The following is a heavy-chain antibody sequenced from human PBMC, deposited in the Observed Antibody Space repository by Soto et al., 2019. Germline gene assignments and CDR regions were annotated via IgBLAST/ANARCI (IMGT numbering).Heavy chain of an antibody. V-gene: IGHV3-21*01. CDR3: ARVAATTVTPTFHDDYYGMDV. Sequence: EVQLVASGGGLVKPGGSLRLSCAASGFTFSSYSMNWVRHAPGKGLAWVSSISSSSSYIYYADSVKGRFTISRDNSKNSQYLPMNPLRAEDTAVYYCARVAATTVTPTFHDDYYGMDVCAQVSTVTVAS. CDR1: GFTFSSYS. D-gene: IGHD4-17*01. J-gene: IGHJ6*02. CDR2: ISSSSSYI.